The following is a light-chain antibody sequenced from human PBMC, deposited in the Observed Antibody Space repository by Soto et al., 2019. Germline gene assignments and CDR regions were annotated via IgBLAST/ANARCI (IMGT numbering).Light chain of an antibody. CDR3: QPDNSCPPFT. V-gene: IGKV1-12*01. CDR1: QGITNW. Sequence: DIQMNQSPSSVSASVGDRVTITCRASQGITNWLAWYQQKPGKAPKLLIYASSTLQSGVPSRFSGSGSGTDFTLTISSLQPEDVATSYCQPDNSCPPFTFGLGTKVDLK. CDR2: ASS. J-gene: IGKJ4*01.